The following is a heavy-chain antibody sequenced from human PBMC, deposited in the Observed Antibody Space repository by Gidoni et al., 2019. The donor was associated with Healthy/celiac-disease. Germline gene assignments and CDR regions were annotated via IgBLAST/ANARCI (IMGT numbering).Heavy chain of an antibody. V-gene: IGHV3-23*04. CDR2: MSGSGGST. CDR1: GFTFSSYA. Sequence: EVQLVESVGGLVQPGGSLRLSCAASGFTFSSYAMSWVRQAPGKGLEWVSAMSGSGGSTYYADSVKGRFTISRDNSKNTLYLQMNSLRAEDTAVYYCAKASIYGDYVGGYFDYWGQGTLVTVSS. D-gene: IGHD4-17*01. J-gene: IGHJ4*02. CDR3: AKASIYGDYVGGYFDY.